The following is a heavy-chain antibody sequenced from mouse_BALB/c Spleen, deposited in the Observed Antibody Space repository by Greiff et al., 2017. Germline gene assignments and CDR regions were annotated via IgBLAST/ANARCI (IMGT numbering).Heavy chain of an antibody. J-gene: IGHJ1*01. V-gene: IGHV5-17*02. CDR1: GFTFSSFG. D-gene: IGHD1-1*01. CDR2: ISSGSSTI. CDR3: ARGDYYGSSYGYFDV. Sequence: EVMLVESGGGLVQPGGSRKLSCAASGFTFSSFGMHWVRQAPEKGLEWVAYISSGSSTIYYADTVKGRFTISRDNPKNTLFLQMTSLRSEDTAMYYCARGDYYGSSYGYFDVWGAGTTVTVSS.